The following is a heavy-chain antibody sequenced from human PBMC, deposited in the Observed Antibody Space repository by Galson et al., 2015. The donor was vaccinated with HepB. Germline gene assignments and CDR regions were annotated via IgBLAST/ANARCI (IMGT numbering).Heavy chain of an antibody. D-gene: IGHD2-2*01. J-gene: IGHJ4*02. CDR3: TRPYCSSTSCYGGYFDY. Sequence: SGFTFSGSAMHWVRQASGKGLEWVGRIRSKANSYATAYAASVKGRFTISRDDSKNTAYLQMNSLKTEDTAVYYCTRPYCSSTSCYGGYFDYWGQGTLVTVSS. CDR1: GFTFSGSA. V-gene: IGHV3-73*01. CDR2: IRSKANSYAT.